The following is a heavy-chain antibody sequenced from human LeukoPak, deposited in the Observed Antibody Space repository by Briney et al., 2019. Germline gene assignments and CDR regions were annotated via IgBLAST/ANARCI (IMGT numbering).Heavy chain of an antibody. CDR1: GYSISSGSY. CDR3: AKVGAYGDYARHDY. V-gene: IGHV4-38-2*01. Sequence: NPSETLSLTCAVSGYSISSGSYWGWIRQPPGKGLECIGNMFHSGDTYHNPSLKSRVTISADTSKNQFSLKLTSVTAADTAVYYCAKVGAYGDYARHDYWGQGTLVTVSS. CDR2: MFHSGDT. J-gene: IGHJ4*02. D-gene: IGHD4-17*01.